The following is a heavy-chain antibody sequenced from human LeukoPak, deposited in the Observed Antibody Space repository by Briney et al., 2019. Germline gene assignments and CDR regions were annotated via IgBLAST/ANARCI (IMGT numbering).Heavy chain of an antibody. V-gene: IGHV3-30*02. CDR1: GFTFSNYG. D-gene: IGHD2-8*02. Sequence: PGGSLRLSCAASGFTFSNYGIHWVRQAPGKGLEWVAFIRYDGTNKYYADSVKGRFTISRDNSKNTLSLQMNSLRTEDTAMYYCATNTVWGQGTLVTVSS. CDR2: IRYDGTNK. J-gene: IGHJ4*02. CDR3: ATNTV.